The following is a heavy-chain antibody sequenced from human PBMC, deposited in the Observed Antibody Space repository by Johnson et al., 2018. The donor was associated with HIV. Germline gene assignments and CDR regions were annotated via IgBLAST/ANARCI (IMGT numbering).Heavy chain of an antibody. CDR1: GFTVSRDY. CDR3: TRGGGAYCGGDCLRTFDM. D-gene: IGHD2-21*02. Sequence: EMQLVESGGGLVQPGGSLRLSCAASGFTVSRDYMSWVRQAPGKGLEWVSVIYSDGSTYYADSVKGRFSISRDNSKNTLYLQMNSLTADDTAVYYCTRGGGAYCGGDCLRTFDMWGQGTMVTASS. CDR2: IYSDGST. J-gene: IGHJ3*02. V-gene: IGHV3-66*01.